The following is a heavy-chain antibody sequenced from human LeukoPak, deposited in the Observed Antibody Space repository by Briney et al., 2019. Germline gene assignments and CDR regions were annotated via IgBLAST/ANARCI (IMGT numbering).Heavy chain of an antibody. CDR3: ARVVGASHHTVDY. V-gene: IGHV3-53*01. CDR2: IYSGDRT. CDR1: GFTVSAYS. D-gene: IGHD1-26*01. Sequence: GGSLRLSCAASGFTVSAYSMGWVRQAPGKGLEWLSLIYSGDRTYHADSVKGRFTVSRDDSESTLSLQMNSLGVEDTALYFCARVVGASHHTVDYWGQGALVTVSS. J-gene: IGHJ4*02.